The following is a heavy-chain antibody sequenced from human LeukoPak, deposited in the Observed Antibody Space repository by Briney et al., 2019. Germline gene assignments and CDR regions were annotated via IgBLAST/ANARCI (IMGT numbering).Heavy chain of an antibody. V-gene: IGHV3-7*01. CDR1: GYTFSHYW. CDR2: IKEDGSGI. CDR3: AKRGGDGNPHDY. D-gene: IGHD3-16*01. J-gene: IGHJ4*02. Sequence: GGSLRLSCAASGYTFSHYWMSWVRQAPGKGLEWVANIKEDGSGISYVDSVKGRFTISRDNAKNSLHLQMNSLRAEDTAVYYCAKRGGDGNPHDYWGQGTLVTVSS.